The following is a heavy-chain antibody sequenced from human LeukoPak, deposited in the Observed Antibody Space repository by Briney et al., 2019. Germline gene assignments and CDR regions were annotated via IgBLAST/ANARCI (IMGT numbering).Heavy chain of an antibody. V-gene: IGHV3-21*01. Sequence: GGSLRLSCAASGFTFSSYSMNWVRQAPGKGLEWVSSISSSSSYIYYADSVKGRFTISRDNAKNSLYLQMNSLRAEDTVVYYCAREIRLHCSSTSCYTNYYYYMDVWGKGTTVTVSS. CDR1: GFTFSSYS. CDR3: AREIRLHCSSTSCYTNYYYYMDV. J-gene: IGHJ6*03. D-gene: IGHD2-2*02. CDR2: ISSSSSYI.